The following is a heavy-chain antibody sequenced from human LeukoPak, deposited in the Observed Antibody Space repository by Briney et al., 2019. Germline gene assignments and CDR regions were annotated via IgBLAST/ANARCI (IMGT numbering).Heavy chain of an antibody. CDR3: ANLYDSSGYYLDY. Sequence: ASVKVSCKASGYTFTGYYMHWVRQAPGQGLEWMGWINPNSGGTNYAQKFQGRVTMTRDTSISTAYMELSRLRSDDTAVYYCANLYDSSGYYLDYWGQGTLVTVSS. D-gene: IGHD3-22*01. J-gene: IGHJ4*02. V-gene: IGHV1-2*02. CDR2: INPNSGGT. CDR1: GYTFTGYY.